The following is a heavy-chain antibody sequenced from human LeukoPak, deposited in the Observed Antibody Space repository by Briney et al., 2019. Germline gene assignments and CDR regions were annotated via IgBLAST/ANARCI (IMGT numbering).Heavy chain of an antibody. CDR1: GGSITSSNW. Sequence: SETLSLTCGVSGGSITSSNWRSWVRQPPGKGLEWIGEVYHSGDTFYSPSLESRVTISMDKSNNQFSLNLISVAAADTAVYYCARAATIIRGVPEADAFDIWGQGTMVTVSS. CDR2: VYHSGDT. J-gene: IGHJ3*02. V-gene: IGHV4-4*02. D-gene: IGHD3-10*01. CDR3: ARAATIIRGVPEADAFDI.